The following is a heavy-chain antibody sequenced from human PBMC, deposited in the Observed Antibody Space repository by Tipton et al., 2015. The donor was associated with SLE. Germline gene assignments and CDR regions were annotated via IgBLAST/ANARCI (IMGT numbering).Heavy chain of an antibody. D-gene: IGHD6-13*01. CDR3: ARGLSIAAAGPFGY. V-gene: IGHV4-4*08. CDR1: GGSISSYY. Sequence: TLSLTCTVSGGSISSYYWSWIRQPPGKGLEWIGYIYTSGSTNYNPSLKSRVTISVDTSKNQFSLKLSSVTAADTVVYYCARGLSIAAAGPFGYWGQGTLVTVSS. J-gene: IGHJ4*02. CDR2: IYTSGST.